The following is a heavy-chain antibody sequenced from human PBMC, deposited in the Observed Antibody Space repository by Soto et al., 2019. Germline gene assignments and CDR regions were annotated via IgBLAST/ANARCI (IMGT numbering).Heavy chain of an antibody. J-gene: IGHJ6*02. V-gene: IGHV4-31*03. CDR2: IYYSGST. D-gene: IGHD3-10*01. CDR1: GGSSSSGGYY. Sequence: QVQLQESGPGLVKPSQTLSLTCTFSGGSSSSGGYYWSWIRQHPGKGLEWIGYIYYSGSTSYNPSLNRRVTISVDTSKNQFSRKLSSVTAADTAVYYCARDPLTMVRGRGKVYGMDVWGQGTTVTVSS. CDR3: ARDPLTMVRGRGKVYGMDV.